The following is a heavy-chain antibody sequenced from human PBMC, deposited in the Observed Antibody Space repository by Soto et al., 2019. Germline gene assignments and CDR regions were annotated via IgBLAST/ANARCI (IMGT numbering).Heavy chain of an antibody. Sequence: GGSLRLSCAASGFTFSSYGMHWVRQAPGKGLEWVAVIWYDGSNKYYADSVKGRFTISRDNSKNTLYLQMNSLRAEDTAVYYCARVTLPSSLQPDNTYCYYYGMDVWGQGTTVTVSS. CDR3: ARVTLPSSLQPDNTYCYYYGMDV. CDR2: IWYDGSNK. V-gene: IGHV3-33*01. J-gene: IGHJ6*02. CDR1: GFTFSSYG. D-gene: IGHD1-20*01.